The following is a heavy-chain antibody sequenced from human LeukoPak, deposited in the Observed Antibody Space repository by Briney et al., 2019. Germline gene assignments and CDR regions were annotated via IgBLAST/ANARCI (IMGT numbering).Heavy chain of an antibody. CDR3: ARDLTTVTTYGTFDY. CDR1: GFTFSSYS. CDR2: ISSSSSTI. D-gene: IGHD4-17*01. Sequence: PGGSLRLSCAASGFTFSSYSMNWVRQAPGKGLEWVSYISSSSSTIYYADSVKGRFTLSRDNAKNSLYLQMNSLRAEDTAVYYCARDLTTVTTYGTFDYWGQGTLVTVSS. V-gene: IGHV3-48*01. J-gene: IGHJ4*02.